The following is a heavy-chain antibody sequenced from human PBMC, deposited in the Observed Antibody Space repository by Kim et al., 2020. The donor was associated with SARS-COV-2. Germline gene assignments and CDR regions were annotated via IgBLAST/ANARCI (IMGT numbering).Heavy chain of an antibody. J-gene: IGHJ5*02. CDR3: ARDLGDILTGQGGWFDP. CDR2: IYYSGST. D-gene: IGHD3-9*01. Sequence: SETLSLTCTVSGGSISSSSYYWGWIRQPPGKGLEWIGSIYYSGSTYYNPSLKSRVTISVDTSKNQFSLKLSSVTAADTAVYYCARDLGDILTGQGGWFDPWGQGTLVTVSS. V-gene: IGHV4-39*07. CDR1: GGSISSSSYY.